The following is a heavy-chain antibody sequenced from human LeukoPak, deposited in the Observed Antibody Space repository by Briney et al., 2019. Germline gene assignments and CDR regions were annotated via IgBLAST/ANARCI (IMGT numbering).Heavy chain of an antibody. CDR1: GFTFSSYW. D-gene: IGHD2-15*01. CDR3: ARDWDIVVVVAATTVGY. CDR2: IKQDGSEK. V-gene: IGHV3-7*01. Sequence: GGSLRLSCEASGFTFSSYWMSWVRQAPGKGLEWVANIKQDGSEKYYVDSVKGRFTISRDNAKNSLYLQMNSLRAEDTAVYYCARDWDIVVVVAATTVGYWGQGTLVTVSS. J-gene: IGHJ4*02.